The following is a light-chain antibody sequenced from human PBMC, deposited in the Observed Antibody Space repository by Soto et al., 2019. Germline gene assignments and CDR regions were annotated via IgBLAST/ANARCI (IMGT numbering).Light chain of an antibody. V-gene: IGLV1-40*01. Sequence: QSVLTQPRSVSGAPGQRVTISCTGSSSNIGAGYDVHWYQQLPGTAPKLLIYGNSNRPSGVPDRFSGSKSGTSASLAITGLQAEDEADYYCQSYDSSLSGDVFGTGTKLTVL. CDR3: QSYDSSLSGDV. CDR2: GNS. CDR1: SSNIGAGYD. J-gene: IGLJ1*01.